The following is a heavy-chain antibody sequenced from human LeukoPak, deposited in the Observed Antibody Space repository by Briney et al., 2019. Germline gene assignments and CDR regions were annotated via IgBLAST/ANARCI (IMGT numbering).Heavy chain of an antibody. Sequence: GGSLRLSCEGSGFSFNLYAMMWVRQAPGKGLEWVSAVGGSGGVTQYADSVKGRFTISRDNSKNPVYLQMNSLRPEDTAVYYCARTGEQRYYYYYMDVWGKGTTVTVSS. V-gene: IGHV3-23*01. CDR2: VGGSGGVT. CDR3: ARTGEQRYYYYYMDV. D-gene: IGHD3-16*01. CDR1: GFSFNLYA. J-gene: IGHJ6*03.